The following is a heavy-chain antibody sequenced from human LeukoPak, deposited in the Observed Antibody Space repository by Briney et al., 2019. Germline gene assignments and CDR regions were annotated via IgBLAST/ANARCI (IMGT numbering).Heavy chain of an antibody. Sequence: ASVKVSCKASGYTFTGYNMHWVRQAPGQGLEWMGWINPNSGGTNYAQKFQGRVTMTRDTSISTAYMELSRLRSDDTAVYYCARDREPLSGWTPDFDYWGQGTLVTVSS. D-gene: IGHD6-19*01. CDR1: GYTFTGYN. CDR2: INPNSGGT. V-gene: IGHV1-2*02. J-gene: IGHJ4*02. CDR3: ARDREPLSGWTPDFDY.